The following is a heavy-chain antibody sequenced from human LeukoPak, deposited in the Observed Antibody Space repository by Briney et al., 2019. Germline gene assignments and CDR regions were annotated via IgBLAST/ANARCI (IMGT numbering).Heavy chain of an antibody. J-gene: IGHJ6*03. CDR3: AKSGPGQKWFGELSGGYYYYYYMDV. CDR1: GFTFSNYW. D-gene: IGHD3-10*01. Sequence: GGSLRLSCAASGFTFSNYWMTWVRQAPGKGLEWVANIKEDGSEKDYVDSVKGRFTISRDNSKNTLYLQMNSLRAEDTAVYYCAKSGPGQKWFGELSGGYYYYYYMDVWGKGTTVTISS. V-gene: IGHV3-7*03. CDR2: IKEDGSEK.